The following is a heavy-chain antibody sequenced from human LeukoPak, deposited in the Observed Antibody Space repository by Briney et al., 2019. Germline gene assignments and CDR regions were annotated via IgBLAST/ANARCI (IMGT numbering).Heavy chain of an antibody. V-gene: IGHV3-53*01. Sequence: GGSLRLSCAASGFTDSTNYMSWVRQGPGKGLEWISVVYTCGSTYYADSVKGRFTIRRDNYKNTLYLQMNSLRAGDTAVYYCATSPASSCLDYWGQGTLVTVSS. J-gene: IGHJ4*02. CDR1: GFTDSTNY. D-gene: IGHD6-13*01. CDR3: ATSPASSCLDY. CDR2: VYTCGST.